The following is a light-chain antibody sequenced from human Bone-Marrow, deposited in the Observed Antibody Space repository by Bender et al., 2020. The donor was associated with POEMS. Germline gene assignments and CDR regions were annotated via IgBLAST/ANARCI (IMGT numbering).Light chain of an antibody. CDR1: SSDVGGYNF. Sequence: QSALTQPRSVSGSPGQSVTISCTGSSSDVGGYNFVYWYQQHPGKAPKLMIYDVTKRPSGVSNRFSGSKSGNTASLTISGLQAEDEADYYCSSYTSTNSLVVFGGGTKLTVL. V-gene: IGLV2-14*03. CDR3: SSYTSTNSLVV. CDR2: DVT. J-gene: IGLJ2*01.